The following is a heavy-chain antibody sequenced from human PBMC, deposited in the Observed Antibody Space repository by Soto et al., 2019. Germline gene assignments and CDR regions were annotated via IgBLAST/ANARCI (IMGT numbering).Heavy chain of an antibody. J-gene: IGHJ5*02. Sequence: SETLSLTCTVSGDSVSSASYYWSWIRQPPGKGLEWIGYMYFTGTTKYDPSLESRVTISMDTSENQFSLNLTSVTAADTAFYYCARHRARYGSGSYNFFDPWGQGTLVTVSS. V-gene: IGHV4-61*01. CDR2: MYFTGTT. D-gene: IGHD3-10*01. CDR1: GDSVSSASYY. CDR3: ARHRARYGSGSYNFFDP.